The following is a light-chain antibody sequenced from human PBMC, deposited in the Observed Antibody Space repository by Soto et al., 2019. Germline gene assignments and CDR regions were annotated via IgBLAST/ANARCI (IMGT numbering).Light chain of an antibody. V-gene: IGKV3-15*01. CDR2: DAS. Sequence: EIVLTQSPATLSLSPGERATLSCRASQSVRSTLAWFQQEPGQAPRLLIYDASTRAAGIPARFSGSGAGTDFTLTISSLQSEYFAVYYCQQYSTWLWTFGQGTRVEIK. J-gene: IGKJ1*01. CDR3: QQYSTWLWT. CDR1: QSVRST.